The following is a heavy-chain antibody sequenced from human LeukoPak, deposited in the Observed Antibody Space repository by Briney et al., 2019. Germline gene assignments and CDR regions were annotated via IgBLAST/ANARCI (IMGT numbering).Heavy chain of an antibody. V-gene: IGHV3-9*01. CDR3: ARADSYGSILDY. CDR2: IVANSGHI. D-gene: IGHD5-18*01. CDR1: GFTFDSFA. J-gene: IGHJ4*02. Sequence: GGSLRLPCAASGFTFDSFAMHWVRQAPGKGLEWFSGIVANSGHIDYADSVKGRFTISRDNTKNSLYLQMNSLRAEDTAVYYCARADSYGSILDYWGQGTRVIDSS.